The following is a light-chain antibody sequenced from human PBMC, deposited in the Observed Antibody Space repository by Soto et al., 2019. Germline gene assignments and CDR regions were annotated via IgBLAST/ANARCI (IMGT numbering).Light chain of an antibody. CDR1: SSNIGAGYD. Sequence: QSVLTQPPSVSGAPGQRVTISCTGSSSNIGAGYDVHWYQQLPGTAPKLLIYGNSNRPSGVPDRFSGSKTGTSASLAITGLRAEDDADYYCESYDSRLSVVFGGGTQLTVL. CDR3: ESYDSRLSVV. V-gene: IGLV1-40*01. CDR2: GNS. J-gene: IGLJ2*01.